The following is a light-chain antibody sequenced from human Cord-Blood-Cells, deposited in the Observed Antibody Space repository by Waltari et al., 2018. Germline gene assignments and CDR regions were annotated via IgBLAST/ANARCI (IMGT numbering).Light chain of an antibody. CDR1: QSVSSN. V-gene: IGKV3-15*01. CDR2: GAS. CDR3: QQYNNWPLT. Sequence: EIVNTQSPATTSMSPGEGDTLSCRASQSVSSNLAWYQQKPGQAPRLLIYGASTRATGIPARFSGSGSGTEFTLTISSLQSEDFAVYYCQQYNNWPLTFGGGTKVEIK. J-gene: IGKJ4*01.